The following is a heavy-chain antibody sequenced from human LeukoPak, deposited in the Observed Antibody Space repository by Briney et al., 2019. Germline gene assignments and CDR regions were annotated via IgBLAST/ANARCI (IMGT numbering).Heavy chain of an antibody. V-gene: IGHV3-21*01. CDR3: ARDRAGVYYTIDAFDI. Sequence: PGGSLRLSCAASGFTFSSYSMNWVRQAPGKGLEWVSSISSSSSYIYYADSVKGRFTISRDNAKNSLYLQMNSLRAEDTAVYYCARDRAGVYYTIDAFDIWGQGTMVTVSS. D-gene: IGHD3-3*01. CDR2: ISSSSSYI. CDR1: GFTFSSYS. J-gene: IGHJ3*02.